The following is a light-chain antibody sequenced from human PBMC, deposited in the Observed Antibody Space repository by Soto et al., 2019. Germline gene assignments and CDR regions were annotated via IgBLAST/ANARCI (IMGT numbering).Light chain of an antibody. CDR2: GPS. J-gene: IGKJ5*01. Sequence: DIFLTQSPFTLSLSPVEVATLSCRASQSISSSYLAWYQQKPGQAPRLLIYGPSNRATGIPDRFTGSGSGTDFTLTISSLEPEDFAVYFCQHYGTSPFTFGQGTRLENK. CDR3: QHYGTSPFT. CDR1: QSISSSY. V-gene: IGKV3-20*01.